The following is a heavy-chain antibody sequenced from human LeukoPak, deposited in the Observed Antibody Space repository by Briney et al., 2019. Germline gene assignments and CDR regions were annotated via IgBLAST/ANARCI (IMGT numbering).Heavy chain of an antibody. CDR3: ARHLGDMTVPAAPHGSVIDY. CDR2: IYPGDSDT. Sequence: GESLKISCKGSGYSFTSYWIGWVRQMPGKGLEWMGIIYPGDSDTRYSPSFQGQVTISADKSISTAYLQWSSLKASDTAMYYCARHLGDMTVPAAPHGSVIDYWGQGTLVTVSS. D-gene: IGHD2-2*01. J-gene: IGHJ4*02. CDR1: GYSFTSYW. V-gene: IGHV5-51*01.